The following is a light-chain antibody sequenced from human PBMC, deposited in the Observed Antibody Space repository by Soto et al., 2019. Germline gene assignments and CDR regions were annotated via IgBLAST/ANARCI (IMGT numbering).Light chain of an antibody. V-gene: IGKV4-1*01. J-gene: IGKJ1*01. CDR2: WAS. Sequence: DIVMTQSPDSLAVSLGERATINCKSSQSVFYSSNNKNYVAWYQQKLGQPPKLLIYWASTRESGVPDRFSGSGSGTDFTLTISSLQAEDVAVYYCQQYFITPLAFGQGTKVEIK. CDR3: QQYFITPLA. CDR1: QSVFYSSNNKNY.